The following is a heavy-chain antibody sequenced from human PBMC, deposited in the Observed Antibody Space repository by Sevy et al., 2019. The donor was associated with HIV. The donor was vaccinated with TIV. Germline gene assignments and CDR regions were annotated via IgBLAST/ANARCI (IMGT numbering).Heavy chain of an antibody. D-gene: IGHD1-26*01. J-gene: IGHJ4*02. CDR2: IYHSGNT. CDR1: GDSIVNNKW. Sequence: SETLSLTCAVSGDSIVNNKWWSWVRQPPGKGLDWMGEIYHSGNTNYNPSLKSRVTISIDKSKNHLSLKLSSVTAADTAVYYCVREGTTTSFDYWGQGTLVTVSS. CDR3: VREGTTTSFDY. V-gene: IGHV4-4*02.